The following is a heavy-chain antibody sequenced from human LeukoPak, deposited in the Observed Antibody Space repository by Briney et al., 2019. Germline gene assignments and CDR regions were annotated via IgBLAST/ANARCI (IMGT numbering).Heavy chain of an antibody. V-gene: IGHV4-39*01. D-gene: IGHD6-13*01. CDR3: ARRPPGEAAAFDY. J-gene: IGHJ4*02. Sequence: SETLSLTCTVSGGSISSSSYYWGWIRQPPGKGLEWIGSIYYSGSTYYNPSLKGRVTISVDTSKNQFSLKLSSVTAADTAVYYCARRPPGEAAAFDYWGQGTLVTVSS. CDR1: GGSISSSSYY. CDR2: IYYSGST.